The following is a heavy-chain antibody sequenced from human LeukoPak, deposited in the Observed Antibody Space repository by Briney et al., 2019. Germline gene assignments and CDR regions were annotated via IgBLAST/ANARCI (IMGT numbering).Heavy chain of an antibody. J-gene: IGHJ5*02. V-gene: IGHV3-21*01. D-gene: IGHD6-13*01. CDR2: ISSSSSYI. Sequence: PGGSLRLSCAASGFTFNSYSMNWVRQAPGKGLEWVSSISSSSSYIYYADSVKGRFTISRDNAKNSLYLQMNSLRAEDTAVYYCARAGIAAAGTLNWFDPWGQGTLVTVSS. CDR1: GFTFNSYS. CDR3: ARAGIAAAGTLNWFDP.